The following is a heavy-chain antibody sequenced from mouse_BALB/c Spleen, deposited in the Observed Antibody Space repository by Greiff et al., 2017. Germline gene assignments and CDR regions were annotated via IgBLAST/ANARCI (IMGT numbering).Heavy chain of an antibody. CDR2: IRNKANGYTT. Sequence: EVQLVESGGGLVQPGGSLRLSCATSGFTFTDYYMSWVRQPPGKALEWLGFIRNKANGYTTEYSASVKGRFTISRDNSQSILYLQMNTLRAEDSATYYCAREYGNYFDYWGQGTTLTGSS. D-gene: IGHD2-10*02. CDR1: GFTFTDYY. J-gene: IGHJ2*01. V-gene: IGHV7-3*02. CDR3: AREYGNYFDY.